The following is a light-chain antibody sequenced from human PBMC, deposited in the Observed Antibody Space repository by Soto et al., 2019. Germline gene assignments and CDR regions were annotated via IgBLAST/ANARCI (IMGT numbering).Light chain of an antibody. J-gene: IGLJ7*01. Sequence: QTVVTQEPSLTVSXXGXXXXXXXXSTGXVTXXXXXYXXQXKPGQXPXXLXYDTSNKHSWTXXXFSGSLLGGKAALTXXGAXPEDEAEYYCLLSYSGAYAVFGGGTQLTVL. CDR2: DTS. CDR3: LLSYSGAYAV. CDR1: TGXVTXXXX. V-gene: IGLV7-46*01.